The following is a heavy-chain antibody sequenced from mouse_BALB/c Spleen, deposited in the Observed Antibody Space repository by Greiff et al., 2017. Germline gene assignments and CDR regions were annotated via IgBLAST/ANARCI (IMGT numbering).Heavy chain of an antibody. CDR1: GFTFSSYG. D-gene: IGHD1-1*01. V-gene: IGHV5-6-3*01. CDR3: ARAPNGSGDFDY. CDR2: INSNGGST. J-gene: IGHJ2*01. Sequence: EVQRVESGGGLVQPGGSLKLSCAASGFTFSSYGMSWVRQTPDKRLELVATINSNGGSTYYPDSVKGRFTISRDNAKNTLYLQMSSLKSEDTAMYYCARAPNGSGDFDYWGQGTTLTVSS.